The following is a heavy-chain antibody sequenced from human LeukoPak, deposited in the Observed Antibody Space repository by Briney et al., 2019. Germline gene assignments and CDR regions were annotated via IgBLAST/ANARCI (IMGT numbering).Heavy chain of an antibody. J-gene: IGHJ4*02. CDR3: ARASGEDFWSGYYFDY. CDR1: GLTVSTNY. D-gene: IGHD3-3*01. V-gene: IGHV3-66*01. CDR2: IYSGGST. Sequence: GGSQRLSCAASGLTVSTNYMSWVRQAPGKGLEWVSVIYSGGSTYHADSVRGRFTISRDKSKNTVYLQMNRLRAEDTAIYYCARASGEDFWSGYYFDYWGQGTLVTVSS.